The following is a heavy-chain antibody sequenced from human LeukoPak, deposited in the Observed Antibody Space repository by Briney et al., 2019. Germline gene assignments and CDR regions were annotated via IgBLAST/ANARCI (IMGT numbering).Heavy chain of an antibody. D-gene: IGHD3-3*01. J-gene: IGHJ6*03. CDR2: IIPIFGTA. Sequence: SVKVSCKASGGTFSSYAISWVRQAPGQGLEWMGGIIPIFGTANYAQKFQGRVTITTDESTSTAYMELSSLRSEDTAVYYCARTPLPWSPAGYYYYMDVWGKGTTVTVYS. CDR3: ARTPLPWSPAGYYYYMDV. V-gene: IGHV1-69*05. CDR1: GGTFSSYA.